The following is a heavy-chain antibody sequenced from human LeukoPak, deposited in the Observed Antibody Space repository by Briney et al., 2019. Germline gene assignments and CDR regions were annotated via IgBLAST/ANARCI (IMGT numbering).Heavy chain of an antibody. J-gene: IGHJ5*02. CDR1: GYTFTSYG. D-gene: IGHD3-10*01. V-gene: IGHV1-18*01. CDR2: ISAYNGNT. Sequence: GASVKVSCKAAGYTFTSYGISWVRQAPGQGLGWVGGISAYNGNTNYAQKLQGRVTITTDTSTSTAYMELRSLRSDDTAVYYCARLRITMVRGVTKGSWWFDPWGQGTLVTVSS. CDR3: ARLRITMVRGVTKGSWWFDP.